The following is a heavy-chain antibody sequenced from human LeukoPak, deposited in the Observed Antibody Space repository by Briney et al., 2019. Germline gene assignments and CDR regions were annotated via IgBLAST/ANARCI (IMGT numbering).Heavy chain of an antibody. Sequence: GGSLRLSCAASGFTFSSYAMHWVRQAPGKGLEWVAFIRYDGNNKYYADSVKGRFTISRDNSRDTLYPQMNSLGAEDTAVYYCTKGDDYGANTRLPKYNWFDPWGQGTLVTVSS. J-gene: IGHJ5*02. D-gene: IGHD4-23*01. CDR1: GFTFSSYA. V-gene: IGHV3-30*02. CDR2: IRYDGNNK. CDR3: TKGDDYGANTRLPKYNWFDP.